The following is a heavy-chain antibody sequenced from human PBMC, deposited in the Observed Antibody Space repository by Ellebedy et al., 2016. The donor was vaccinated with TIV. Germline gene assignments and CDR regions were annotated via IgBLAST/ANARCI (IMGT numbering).Heavy chain of an antibody. V-gene: IGHV4-34*01. Sequence: SETLSLXCAVYGGSFSGYYWSWIRQPPGKGLEWIGEINHSGSTNYNLSLKSRVTISVDTSKNQFSLKLSSVTAADTAVYYCARVRGVITYYFDYWGQGTLVTVSS. D-gene: IGHD3-10*01. CDR3: ARVRGVITYYFDY. J-gene: IGHJ4*02. CDR1: GGSFSGYY. CDR2: INHSGST.